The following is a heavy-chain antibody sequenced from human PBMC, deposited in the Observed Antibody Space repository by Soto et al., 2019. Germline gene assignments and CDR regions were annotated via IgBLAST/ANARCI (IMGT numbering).Heavy chain of an antibody. J-gene: IGHJ4*02. D-gene: IGHD2-8*02. CDR3: ERDKITGLFDY. V-gene: IGHV4-34*01. Sequence: QVQLQQWGAGLLKPSETLSLTCAVYGGSFSGYSWTWIRQPPGTGLEWIGEINHSGSTNYNPSLKRXVTISVDTSKNQFSLKLTSVTAADTAVYYCERDKITGLFDYWGQGTLVTVSS. CDR2: INHSGST. CDR1: GGSFSGYS.